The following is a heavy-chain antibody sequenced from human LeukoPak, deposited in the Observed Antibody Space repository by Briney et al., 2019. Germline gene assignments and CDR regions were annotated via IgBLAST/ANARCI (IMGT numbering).Heavy chain of an antibody. CDR2: INQDGSEK. J-gene: IGHJ4*02. CDR1: GFTFSDYW. D-gene: IGHD3/OR15-3a*01. CDR3: ARVSVAGLDF. V-gene: IGHV3-7*03. Sequence: GGSLRLSCAASGFTFSDYWMSWVRQAPGKGLEWVATINQDGSEKFYVDSVKGRFTIFRDNAKNSLYLQMNSLRAEDTAVYYCARVSVAGLDFWGQGTLVTVSS.